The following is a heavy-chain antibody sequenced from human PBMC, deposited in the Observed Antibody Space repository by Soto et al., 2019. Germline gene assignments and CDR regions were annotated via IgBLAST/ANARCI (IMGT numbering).Heavy chain of an antibody. CDR2: ISYSGST. V-gene: IGHV4-31*03. Sequence: PSETLSLTCTVSGGSISSGGYYWSWIRQLPGKGLEWIGYISYSGSTYYNPSLKSRVTISVDTSKNQFSLKLSSVTAADTAVYYCARQPVAPGLRYFDSWGQGTLVTVSS. D-gene: IGHD5-12*01. J-gene: IGHJ4*02. CDR1: GGSISSGGYY. CDR3: ARQPVAPGLRYFDS.